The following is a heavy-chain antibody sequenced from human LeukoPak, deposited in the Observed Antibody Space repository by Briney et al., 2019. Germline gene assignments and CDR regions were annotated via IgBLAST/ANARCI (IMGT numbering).Heavy chain of an antibody. CDR2: INHSGST. CDR1: GGSFSGYY. D-gene: IGHD2-2*01. Sequence: PSETLSLACSVYGGSFSGYYWGWVRQPPGKGLEWIEEINHSGSTNYDPSLKSRDTIAVDPSKNQFALKRAAVTAPATAFNYCARLLRLGYCSSPSCYGGYSSGTGGYYYYYMDVWGKGTTVTVSS. J-gene: IGHJ6*03. V-gene: IGHV4-34*01. CDR3: ARLLRLGYCSSPSCYGGYSSGTGGYYYYYMDV.